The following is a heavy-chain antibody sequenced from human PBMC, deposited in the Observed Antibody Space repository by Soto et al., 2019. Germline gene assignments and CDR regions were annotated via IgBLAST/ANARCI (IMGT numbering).Heavy chain of an antibody. CDR3: TTTIAARHYYYCGMDV. CDR1: GGTFSSYA. CDR2: IIPIFGTT. D-gene: IGHD6-6*01. J-gene: IGHJ6*02. Sequence: ASVKVSCKASGGTFSSYAISWVRQAPGQGLEWMGGIIPIFGTTDYAAPVKGRFTISRDDSKNTLYLQMNSLKTEDTAVYYCTTTIAARHYYYCGMDVWGQGTTVTVSS. V-gene: IGHV1-69*05.